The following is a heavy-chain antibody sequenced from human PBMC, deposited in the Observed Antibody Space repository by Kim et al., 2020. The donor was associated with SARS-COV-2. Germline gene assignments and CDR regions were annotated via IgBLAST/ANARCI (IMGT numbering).Heavy chain of an antibody. CDR3: ARSWPTFLTFDY. J-gene: IGHJ4*02. V-gene: IGHV3-30*04. Sequence: GGSLRLSCAASGFTFSSYAMHWVRQAPGKGLEWVAVISYDGSNKYYADSVKGRFTISRDNSKNTLYLQMNSLRAEDTAVYYCARSWPTFLTFDYWGQGTLVTVSS. CDR1: GFTFSSYA. CDR2: ISYDGSNK.